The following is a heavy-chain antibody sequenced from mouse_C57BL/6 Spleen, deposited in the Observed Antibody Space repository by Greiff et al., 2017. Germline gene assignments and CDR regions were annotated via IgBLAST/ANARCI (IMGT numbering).Heavy chain of an antibody. V-gene: IGHV1-59*01. Sequence: QVQLQQPGAELVRPGTSVKLSCKASGYTFTSYWMHWVKQRPGQGLEWIGVIDPSDSYTNYNQKFKGKATLTVDTSSSTAYMQLSSLTSEDSAVYYCARSIYDGYPFAYWGQGTLVTVSA. CDR3: ARSIYDGYPFAY. D-gene: IGHD2-3*01. J-gene: IGHJ3*01. CDR1: GYTFTSYW. CDR2: IDPSDSYT.